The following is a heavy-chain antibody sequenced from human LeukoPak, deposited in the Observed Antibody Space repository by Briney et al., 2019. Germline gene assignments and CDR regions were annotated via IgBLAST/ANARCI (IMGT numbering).Heavy chain of an antibody. CDR3: AATITGSNYYSTYG. D-gene: IGHD3-3*01. V-gene: IGHV3-30*14. CDR2: ITLGGSST. Sequence: GGSLRLSCAASGFTFSRSAMHWVRQAPGKGLESVAGITLGGSSTNYADSVKGRFIISRDNSKNTLYLQMNSLGAEGMAVYYCAATITGSNYYSTYGWGEGTTVSASS. CDR1: GFTFSRSA. J-gene: IGHJ6*03.